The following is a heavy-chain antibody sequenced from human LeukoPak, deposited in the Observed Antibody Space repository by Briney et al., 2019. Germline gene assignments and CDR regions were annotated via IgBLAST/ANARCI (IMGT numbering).Heavy chain of an antibody. D-gene: IGHD3-10*01. V-gene: IGHV4-4*07. CDR2: IYTSGST. CDR3: ARDEGVRGARLFDP. J-gene: IGHJ5*02. CDR1: GGSISSYY. Sequence: SETLSLTCTVSGGSISSYYWSWIRQPAGKGLEWIGRIYTSGSTNYNPSLKSRVTMSVDTSKSQFSLKLSSVTAADTAVYYCARDEGVRGARLFDPWGQGTLVTVSS.